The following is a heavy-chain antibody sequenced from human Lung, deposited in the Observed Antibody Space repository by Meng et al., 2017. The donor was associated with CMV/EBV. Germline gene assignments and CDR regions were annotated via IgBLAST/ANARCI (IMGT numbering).Heavy chain of an antibody. V-gene: IGHV1-69*10. D-gene: IGHD3-22*01. CDR1: GDTFRSHA. CDR3: ARALYYYDSSGYYPYFDY. Sequence: SVKVSCKASGDTFRSHAISWVRQAPGQGLEWMGGIIPILGIATYAQKFQGRVAIAADKSTTTAYMELSRLRSEDTAVYFCARALYYYDSSGYYPYFDYWGQGTLVXVPQ. CDR2: IIPILGIA. J-gene: IGHJ4*02.